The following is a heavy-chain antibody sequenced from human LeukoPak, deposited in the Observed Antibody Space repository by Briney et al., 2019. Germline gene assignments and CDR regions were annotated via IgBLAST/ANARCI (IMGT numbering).Heavy chain of an antibody. CDR2: IYTSGST. J-gene: IGHJ4*02. CDR1: GGSISSYY. D-gene: IGHD3-22*01. CDR3: ARRSRGPTSSGYYDY. Sequence: PSETLSLTCTVSGGSISSYYWSWIRQPAGKGLEWIGRIYTSGSTNYNPSLKSRVTMSVDTSKNQLSLKLSSVTAADTAVYYCARRSRGPTSSGYYDYWGQGTLVTVSS. V-gene: IGHV4-4*07.